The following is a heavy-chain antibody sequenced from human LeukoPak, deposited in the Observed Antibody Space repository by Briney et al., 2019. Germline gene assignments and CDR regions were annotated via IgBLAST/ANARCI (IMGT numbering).Heavy chain of an antibody. J-gene: IGHJ3*02. Sequence: PGGSLRLPCAASGFTFSSYSMNWVRQAPGKGLEWVSSISSSSSYIYYADSVKGRFTISRDNAKNSLYLQMNSLRAEDMALYYCAKDHGYNWIKHAFDIWGHGTMVTVSS. D-gene: IGHD1/OR15-1a*01. CDR1: GFTFSSYS. V-gene: IGHV3-21*04. CDR3: AKDHGYNWIKHAFDI. CDR2: ISSSSSYI.